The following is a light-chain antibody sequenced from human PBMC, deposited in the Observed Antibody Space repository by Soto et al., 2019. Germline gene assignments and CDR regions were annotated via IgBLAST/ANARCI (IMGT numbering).Light chain of an antibody. V-gene: IGLV1-40*01. CDR3: ESYDSTLSGSM. CDR2: GNT. J-gene: IGLJ3*02. Sequence: QSVLTQPHSVSGAPGQRVTISCTWSSSNIGAGYGVNWYQQLPGTAPKLLIYGNTNRPSGVPDRISGSKSGTSASLAITGLQAEDEADYYCESYDSTLSGSMFGGGTKVTVL. CDR1: SSNIGAGYG.